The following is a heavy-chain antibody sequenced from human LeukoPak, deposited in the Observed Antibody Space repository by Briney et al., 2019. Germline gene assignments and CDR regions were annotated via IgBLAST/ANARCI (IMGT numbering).Heavy chain of an antibody. J-gene: IGHJ5*02. Sequence: PGGSLRLSCAASGFTFSSYAMHWVRQAPGKGLEWVAVISYDGSNKYYADSVKGRFTISRDNSKNTLYLQMNSLRAEDTAVYYCARDYYGSGSYLNPVWFDPWGQGTLVTVSS. CDR3: ARDYYGSGSYLNPVWFDP. D-gene: IGHD3-10*01. CDR1: GFTFSSYA. CDR2: ISYDGSNK. V-gene: IGHV3-30*01.